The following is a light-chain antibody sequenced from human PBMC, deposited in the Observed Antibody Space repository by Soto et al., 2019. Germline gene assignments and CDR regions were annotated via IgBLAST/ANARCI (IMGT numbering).Light chain of an antibody. J-gene: IGKJ1*01. Sequence: VLTQPPGTLSLSPGERATLSCRASQTLSSRHLAWYQQKPGQAPRLLIYGSSSRATDIPDRFSGSGSGTDFTLTISTLEPEDFAIYYCQQYGYSRTFGQGTKVDIK. CDR2: GSS. V-gene: IGKV3-20*01. CDR1: QTLSSRH. CDR3: QQYGYSRT.